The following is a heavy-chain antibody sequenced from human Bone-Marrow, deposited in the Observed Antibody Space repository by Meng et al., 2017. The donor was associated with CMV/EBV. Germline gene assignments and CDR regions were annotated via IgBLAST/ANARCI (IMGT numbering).Heavy chain of an antibody. V-gene: IGHV4-39*01. CDR2: IYYSGST. CDR1: GGSISSSSYY. CDR3: ARQVGYDSSGYDY. J-gene: IGHJ4*01. Sequence: GSLRLSCTVSGGSISSSSYYWGWIRQPPGKGLEWIGSIYYSGSTYYNPSLKSRVTISVDTSKNQFSLKLSSVTAADTAVYYCARQVGYDSSGYDYWAQGTLVTVSS. D-gene: IGHD3-22*01.